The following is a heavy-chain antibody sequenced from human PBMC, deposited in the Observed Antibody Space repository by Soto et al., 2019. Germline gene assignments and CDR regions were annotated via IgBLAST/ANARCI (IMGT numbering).Heavy chain of an antibody. CDR1: GFAYIGDR. CDR2: ISSSSSTI. Sequence: GGSVRLSCADAGFAYIGDRLNWVRQAPGKGLEWVSYISSSSSTIYYADSMKGRFTISRDNAKNSLYLQMNSLRDEDTAVYYCARGWEGSYSRDAFDIWGQGTMVTVSS. J-gene: IGHJ3*02. D-gene: IGHD1-26*01. V-gene: IGHV3-48*02. CDR3: ARGWEGSYSRDAFDI.